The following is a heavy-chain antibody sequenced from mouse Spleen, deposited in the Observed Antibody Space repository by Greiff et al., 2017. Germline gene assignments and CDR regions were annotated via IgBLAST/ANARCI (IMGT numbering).Heavy chain of an antibody. CDR2: IGPGSGST. CDR3: ARRGTSYYDQAWFAY. Sequence: VQRVESGAELVKPGASVKISCKASGYTFTDYYINWVKQRPGQGLEWIGKIGPGSGSTYYNEKFKGKATLTADKSSSTAYMQLSSLTSEDSAVYFCARRGTSYYDQAWFAYWGQGTLVTVSA. D-gene: IGHD2-4*01. CDR1: GYTFTDYY. V-gene: IGHV1-77*01. J-gene: IGHJ3*01.